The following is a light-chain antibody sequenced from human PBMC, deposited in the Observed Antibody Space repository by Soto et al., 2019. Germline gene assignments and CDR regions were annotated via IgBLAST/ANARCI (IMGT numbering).Light chain of an antibody. J-gene: IGKJ1*01. CDR3: QQYNNYWT. CDR2: DAS. Sequence: DIQMTQSPSTLSASVGDRVTITCRVSQSISSWLAWYQQKPGQAPNLLIYDASSLESGVPSRFSGSGSATEFTLTISSLQPDDFATYYCQQYNNYWTFGQGTRVEIK. CDR1: QSISSW. V-gene: IGKV1-5*01.